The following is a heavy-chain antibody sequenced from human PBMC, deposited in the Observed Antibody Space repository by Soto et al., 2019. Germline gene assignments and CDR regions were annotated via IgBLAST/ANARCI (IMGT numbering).Heavy chain of an antibody. V-gene: IGHV3-30*09. Sequence: QVQLVESGGGVVQPGRSLRLSCAASGFTFSSYAMHWVRQAPGKGLEWVAVISYDGSNKYYADSVKGRFAISRDNSKNTLYLQMNSLRAEDTAVYYCARDTDGCSGGSCCYRDYYYGMDVWGQGTTVTVSS. CDR3: ARDTDGCSGGSCCYRDYYYGMDV. CDR2: ISYDGSNK. J-gene: IGHJ6*02. D-gene: IGHD2-15*01. CDR1: GFTFSSYA.